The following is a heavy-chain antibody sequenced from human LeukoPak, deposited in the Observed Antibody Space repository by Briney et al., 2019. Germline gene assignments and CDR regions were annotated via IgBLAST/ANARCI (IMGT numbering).Heavy chain of an antibody. V-gene: IGHV3-48*03. D-gene: IGHD2-2*01. CDR1: GFTFSTYE. J-gene: IGHJ5*02. CDR3: ARGPLHVVVPAATWFDP. CDR2: ISSSGSTI. Sequence: GGSLRLSCAASGFTFSTYEMNWVRQAPGKGLEWVSYISSSGSTIYYADSVKGRFTISRDNAKNSLYLQMNILRDEDTAVYYCARGPLHVVVPAATWFDPWGQGIPVTVSS.